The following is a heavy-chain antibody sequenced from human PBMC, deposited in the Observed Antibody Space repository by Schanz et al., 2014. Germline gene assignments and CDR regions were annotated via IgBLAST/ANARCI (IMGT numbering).Heavy chain of an antibody. J-gene: IGHJ4*02. V-gene: IGHV3-53*01. CDR1: GFTVSSNY. CDR3: ARELGREGGFDS. D-gene: IGHD2-15*01. CDR2: VYMSAAST. Sequence: VQLVESGGGVVQPGRSLRLSCAVSGFTVSSNYMSWVRQAPGKGLEWVSTVYMSAASTRYADSVKGRFIISRDSSKNTLYLQMNSLRADDTAVYYCARELGREGGFDSWGQGTLVTVTS.